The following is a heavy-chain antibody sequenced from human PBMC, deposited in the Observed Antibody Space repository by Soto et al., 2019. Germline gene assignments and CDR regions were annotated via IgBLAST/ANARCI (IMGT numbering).Heavy chain of an antibody. CDR1: GYTFSSYG. Sequence: QVQLVQSGAEVKKPGASVKVSCKASGYTFSSYGISWVRQAPGQGLEWMGWISAYNGKTNYAQKLQGRVTMTTDISTSTAYMEMRSLRSDDTAVYYCVRDLDSSSLTWFDPWGQGTLVTVSS. CDR2: ISAYNGKT. J-gene: IGHJ5*02. CDR3: VRDLDSSSLTWFDP. V-gene: IGHV1-18*01. D-gene: IGHD6-13*01.